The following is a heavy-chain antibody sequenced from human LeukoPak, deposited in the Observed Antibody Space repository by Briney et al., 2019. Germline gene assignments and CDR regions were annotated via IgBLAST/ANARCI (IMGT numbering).Heavy chain of an antibody. CDR2: ISGSGGTT. J-gene: IGHJ3*02. CDR1: GFTFSSYA. Sequence: GGSLRLSCAASGFTFSSYAMSWVRQAPGKGLEWVSAISGSGGTTYYADSVKGRFTISRDNSKNTLYLQMNSLRAEDTAVYYCAKGRVRDYSSSATGAFDIWGQGTMVTVSS. CDR3: AKGRVRDYSSSATGAFDI. D-gene: IGHD2-2*01. V-gene: IGHV3-23*01.